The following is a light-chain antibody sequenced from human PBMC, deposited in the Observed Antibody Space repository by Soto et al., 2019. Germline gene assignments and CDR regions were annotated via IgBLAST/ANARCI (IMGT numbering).Light chain of an antibody. V-gene: IGKV3-20*01. CDR1: QSITNNY. Sequence: EIVLTQSPGTLSLSPGERATLSCRASQSITNNYLAWYQQKPGWAHRLLIYGASSRATGIPDRFSGSGSGTDFTLTISRLEPEDFAMYYCQQYGYLVTFGGGTKVEIK. CDR3: QQYGYLVT. J-gene: IGKJ4*01. CDR2: GAS.